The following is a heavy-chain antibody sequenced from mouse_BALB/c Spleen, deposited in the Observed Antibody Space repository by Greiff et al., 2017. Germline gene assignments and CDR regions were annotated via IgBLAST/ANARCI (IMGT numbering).Heavy chain of an antibody. CDR3: ARRLGDYDWYFDV. D-gene: IGHD2-4*01. V-gene: IGHV5-6-5*01. CDR2: ISSGGST. J-gene: IGHJ1*01. CDR1: GFTFSSYA. Sequence: EVKVVESGGGLVKPGGSLKLSCAASGFTFSSYAMSWVRQTPEKRLEWVASISSGGSTYYPDSVKGRFTISRDNARNILYLQMSSLRSEDTAMYYCARRLGDYDWYFDVWGAGTTVTVSS.